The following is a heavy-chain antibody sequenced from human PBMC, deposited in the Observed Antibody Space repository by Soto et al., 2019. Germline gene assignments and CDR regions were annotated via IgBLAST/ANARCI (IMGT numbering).Heavy chain of an antibody. V-gene: IGHV1-8*01. J-gene: IGHJ6*03. CDR3: ARGAYYDFWSGAYYYYYMDV. D-gene: IGHD3-3*01. CDR1: GYTFTSYD. CDR2: MNPNSGNT. Sequence: ASVKVSCKASGYTFTSYDINWVRQATGQGLERMGWMNPNSGNTGYAQKFQGRVTMTRNTSISTAYMELSSLRSEDTAVYYCARGAYYDFWSGAYYYYYMDVWGKGTTVTVSS.